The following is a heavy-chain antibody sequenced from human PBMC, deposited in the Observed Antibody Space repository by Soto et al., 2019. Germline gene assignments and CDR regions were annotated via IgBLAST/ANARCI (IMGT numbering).Heavy chain of an antibody. Sequence: GGSLRLSCTASGFIFGDYAMTWFRQAPGKGLERVGFIRSKVYGGTTEYAASVKGRFTISRDDSESIAYLEMNSLKTEDTAVYYCTRIKMVLGLINNDAFDIWGQGTMVTVSS. CDR3: TRIKMVLGLINNDAFDI. J-gene: IGHJ3*02. V-gene: IGHV3-49*03. D-gene: IGHD3-10*01. CDR2: IRSKVYGGTT. CDR1: GFIFGDYA.